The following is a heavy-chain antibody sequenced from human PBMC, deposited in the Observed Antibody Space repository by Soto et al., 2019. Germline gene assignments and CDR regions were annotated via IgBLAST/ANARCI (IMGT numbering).Heavy chain of an antibody. J-gene: IGHJ5*02. V-gene: IGHV3-23*01. Sequence: GGSLRLSCAASGFTFSSYAMSWVRQAPGKGLEWVSAISGSGGSTYYADSVKGWFTISRDNSKNTLYLQMNSLRAEDTAVYYCAKGPYYYDSSGYYGNWFDPWGQGTLVTVSS. CDR2: ISGSGGST. CDR3: AKGPYYYDSSGYYGNWFDP. CDR1: GFTFSSYA. D-gene: IGHD3-22*01.